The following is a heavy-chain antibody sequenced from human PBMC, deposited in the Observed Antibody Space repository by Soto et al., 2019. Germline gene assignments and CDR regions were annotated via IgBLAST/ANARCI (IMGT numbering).Heavy chain of an antibody. CDR1: GFTFTSSA. D-gene: IGHD3-22*01. Sequence: SVKVSCKASGFTFTSSAVQWVRQARGQRLEWIGWIVVGSGNTNYAQKFQERVTITRDMSTSTAYMELSSLRSEDTAVYYCAAAGRGYDSSGYWGQGALVTVSS. CDR3: AAAGRGYDSSGY. J-gene: IGHJ4*02. V-gene: IGHV1-58*01. CDR2: IVVGSGNT.